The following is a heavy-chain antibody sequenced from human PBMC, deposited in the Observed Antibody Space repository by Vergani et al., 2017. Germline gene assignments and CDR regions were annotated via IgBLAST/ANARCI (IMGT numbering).Heavy chain of an antibody. D-gene: IGHD3-10*01. CDR2: IIPILGIA. CDR3: ARDGSGKEFDY. V-gene: IGHV1-69*04. CDR1: GGTFSSYA. J-gene: IGHJ4*02. Sequence: QVQLVQSGAEVKKPGSSVKVSCKASGGTFSSYAISWVRQAPGQGLEWMGRIIPILGIANYAQKFQGRVTITADKSTSTAYMELSSLRSEDTAVYYCARDGSGKEFDYWGQGTLDTVSS.